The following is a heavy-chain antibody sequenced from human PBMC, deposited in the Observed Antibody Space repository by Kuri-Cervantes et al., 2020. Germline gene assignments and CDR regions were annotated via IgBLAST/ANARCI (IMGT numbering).Heavy chain of an antibody. CDR3: ARDFYYDTSGYCDY. V-gene: IGHV3-48*01. CDR2: ISSSSSTI. Sequence: GESLETSCVASGFSFDDFAMNWVRQAPGKGLEWVSYISSSSSTIYYADSVKGRFTISRDTAKNSLYLQMNSLRAEDTAVYYCARDFYYDTSGYCDYWGQGTLVTVSS. CDR1: GFSFDDFA. D-gene: IGHD3-22*01. J-gene: IGHJ4*02.